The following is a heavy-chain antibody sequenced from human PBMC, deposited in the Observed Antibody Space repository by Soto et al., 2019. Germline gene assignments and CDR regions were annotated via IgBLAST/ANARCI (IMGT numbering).Heavy chain of an antibody. D-gene: IGHD3-10*01. V-gene: IGHV1-69*02. J-gene: IGHJ4*02. CDR3: ATNYGSGTRGDY. Sequence: QVQLVQSGAEVKKPGSSVKVSCKASGGTFSSYTISWVRQAPGQGLEWMGRIIPILGIANYAQKFQGRVTITADKSTSTAYMELSSLRSEDTAVYYCATNYGSGTRGDYWGQGTLVIVSS. CDR2: IIPILGIA. CDR1: GGTFSSYT.